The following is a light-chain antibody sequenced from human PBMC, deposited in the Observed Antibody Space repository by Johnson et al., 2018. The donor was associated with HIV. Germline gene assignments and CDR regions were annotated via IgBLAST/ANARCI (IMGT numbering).Light chain of an antibody. V-gene: IGLV1-51*02. CDR3: GTWDSSLSAYV. Sequence: QSVLTQPPPLSAAPGQKVTISCSGSSSNIGNNYVSWYQQLPGTAPKLLIYENNKRPSGIPDRFSGSKSGTSATLCITGLQTGDEADYYCGTWDSSLSAYVFGTGTQVTVL. J-gene: IGLJ1*01. CDR1: SSNIGNNY. CDR2: ENN.